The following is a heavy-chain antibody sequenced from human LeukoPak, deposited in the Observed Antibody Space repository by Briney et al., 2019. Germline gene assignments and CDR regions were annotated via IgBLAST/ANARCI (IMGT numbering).Heavy chain of an antibody. V-gene: IGHV1-18*01. D-gene: IGHD3-22*01. CDR1: GYTFTSYG. CDR2: ISAYNGNT. Sequence: ASVKVSCTASGYTFTSYGISWVRQAPGQGLEWMGWISAYNGNTNYAQKLQGRVTMTTDTSTSTAYMELRSLRSDDTAVYYCARWPFYDSSGYVDYWGQGTLVTVSS. J-gene: IGHJ4*02. CDR3: ARWPFYDSSGYVDY.